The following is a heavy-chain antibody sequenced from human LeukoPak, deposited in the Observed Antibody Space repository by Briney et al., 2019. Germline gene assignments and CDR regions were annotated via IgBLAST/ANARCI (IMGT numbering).Heavy chain of an antibody. V-gene: IGHV1-2*02. D-gene: IGHD3-3*01. CDR3: ARDRSDFWSGSYYRLDY. Sequence: ASVKVSCKASGYTFTGYYMHWVRQAPGQGLEWMGWINPNSGGTNYAQKFQGRVTMTRDTSISTAYMELSRLRSDDTAVYYCARDRSDFWSGSYYRLDYWGQGTLVTVSS. CDR2: INPNSGGT. CDR1: GYTFTGYY. J-gene: IGHJ4*02.